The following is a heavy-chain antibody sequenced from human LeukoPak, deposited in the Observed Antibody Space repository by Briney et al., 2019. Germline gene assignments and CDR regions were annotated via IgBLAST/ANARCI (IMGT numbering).Heavy chain of an antibody. D-gene: IGHD6-19*01. CDR2: IYSGGIT. V-gene: IGHV3-53*05. CDR3: AKDQYYSGWYVHY. CDR1: EFTVSSNY. J-gene: IGHJ4*02. Sequence: GVSLRLSCAASEFTVSSNYMSWVRQAPGKGLEWVSVIYSGGITYYADSVKGRFTISRDNSKNSLYLQMNSLRTEDTALYYCAKDQYYSGWYVHYWGQGTLVTVSS.